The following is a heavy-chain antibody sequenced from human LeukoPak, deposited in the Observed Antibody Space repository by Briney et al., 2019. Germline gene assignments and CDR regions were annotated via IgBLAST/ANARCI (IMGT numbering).Heavy chain of an antibody. CDR1: GFTFISHE. V-gene: IGHV3-48*03. Sequence: PGGSLRLSCAASGFTFISHEMNWVRQAPGKGLEWVSYISSSGSTIYYADSVKGRFTISRDNAKNSLYPQMNSLRAEDTAVYYCARDMTGYRTYYFDYWGQGTLVTVSS. CDR3: ARDMTGYRTYYFDY. J-gene: IGHJ4*02. CDR2: ISSSGSTI. D-gene: IGHD5-12*01.